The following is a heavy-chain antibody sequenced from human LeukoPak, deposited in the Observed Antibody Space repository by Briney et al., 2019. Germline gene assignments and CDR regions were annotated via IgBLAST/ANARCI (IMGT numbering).Heavy chain of an antibody. CDR3: ARGRYCSSTSCYTNDY. CDR1: GYTFTSYD. CDR2: MNPDSGNT. J-gene: IGHJ4*02. Sequence: ASVKVSCKASGYTFTSYDINWVRQATGQGLEWMGWMNPDSGNTGYAQKFQGRVTMTRNTSISTAYMGLSSLRSEDTAVYYCARGRYCSSTSCYTNDYWGQGTLVTVSS. V-gene: IGHV1-8*01. D-gene: IGHD2-2*02.